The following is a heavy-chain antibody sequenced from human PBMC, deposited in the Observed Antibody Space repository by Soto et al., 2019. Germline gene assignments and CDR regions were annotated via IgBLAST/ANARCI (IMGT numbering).Heavy chain of an antibody. CDR2: ISYDGSNK. V-gene: IGHV3-30*18. Sequence: QVQLVESGGGVVQPARSLRLSCAASGFTFSHYGMHWVRQAPGKGLEWVAVISYDGSNKYYADSVKGRFTISRDNSKNTLYLQMNSLRAEDTAVYYCAKDLGARYYYYYYGMDVWGQGTTVTVSS. D-gene: IGHD3-16*01. J-gene: IGHJ6*02. CDR3: AKDLGARYYYYYYGMDV. CDR1: GFTFSHYG.